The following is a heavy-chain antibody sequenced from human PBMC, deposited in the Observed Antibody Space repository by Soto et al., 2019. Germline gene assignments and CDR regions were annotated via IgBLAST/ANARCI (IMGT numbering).Heavy chain of an antibody. CDR1: GGSISSDY. Sequence: QVQLQESGPGLVKPSETLSLTCTVSGGSISSDYWSWIRQPPGKGLEWIGYIYYSGSTNYNPSLKSRVTISVDTSKNQFSLKLSSVTAADTAVYYCARDHQRRPRGGLNYSDSSGSFDRYYYYGMDVWGQGTTVTVSS. D-gene: IGHD3-22*01. CDR3: ARDHQRRPRGGLNYSDSSGSFDRYYYYGMDV. V-gene: IGHV4-59*01. CDR2: IYYSGST. J-gene: IGHJ6*02.